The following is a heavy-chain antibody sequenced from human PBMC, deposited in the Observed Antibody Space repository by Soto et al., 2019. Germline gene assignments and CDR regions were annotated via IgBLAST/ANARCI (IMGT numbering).Heavy chain of an antibody. J-gene: IGHJ4*02. CDR2: INPSGGST. Sequence: ASVKVSCKASGYTFTSYYMHLVRQAPGQGLEWMGIINPSGGSTSYAQKFQGRVTMTRDTSTSTVYMELSSLRSEDTAVYYCARVYYYDSSGYYGSNSYYFDYWGQGTLVTVSS. D-gene: IGHD3-22*01. CDR3: ARVYYYDSSGYYGSNSYYFDY. CDR1: GYTFTSYY. V-gene: IGHV1-46*01.